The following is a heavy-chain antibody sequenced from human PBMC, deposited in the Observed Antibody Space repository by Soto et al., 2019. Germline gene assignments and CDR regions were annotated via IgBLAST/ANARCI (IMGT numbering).Heavy chain of an antibody. CDR2: IYNRATT. CDR1: GGSISTGGYY. V-gene: IGHV4-31*03. CDR3: ARDPAP. Sequence: QVQLQESGPGLVKPSQTLSLTCTVSGGSISTGGYYWSWIRQHPGKGLEWIGYIYNRATTYYNPSLKSRVTRSVDTSKNQFSLKLSSVTVADTAVYYCARDPAPWGQGALVTVSS. J-gene: IGHJ5*02.